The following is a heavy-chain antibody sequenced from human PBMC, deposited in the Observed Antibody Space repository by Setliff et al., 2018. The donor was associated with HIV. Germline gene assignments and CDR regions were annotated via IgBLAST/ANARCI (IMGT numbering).Heavy chain of an antibody. V-gene: IGHV3-30*02. CDR2: IRYDGSDK. CDR1: GFTFDDYA. J-gene: IGHJ4*02. D-gene: IGHD2-15*01. Sequence: GGSLRLSCAASGFTFDDYALHWVRQAPGKGLEWVAFIRYDGSDKYYADSVKGRFTISRDNSKNTLYLQMNTLRAGDTAVYYCAALAAVFDYWGQGTLVTVSS. CDR3: AALAAVFDY.